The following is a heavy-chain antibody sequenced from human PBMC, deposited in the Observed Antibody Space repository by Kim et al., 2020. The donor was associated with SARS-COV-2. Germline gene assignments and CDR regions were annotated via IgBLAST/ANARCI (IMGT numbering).Heavy chain of an antibody. J-gene: IGHJ6*02. V-gene: IGHV1-2*04. Sequence: ASVKVSCKASGYTFTGYYMHWVRQAPGQGLEWMGWINPNSGGTNYAQKFQGWVTMTRDTSISTAYMELSRLRSDDTAVYYCARGGPLVGVVVPQLGYYYYGMDVWGQGTTFTVSS. CDR3: ARGGPLVGVVVPQLGYYYYGMDV. CDR2: INPNSGGT. D-gene: IGHD2-15*01. CDR1: GYTFTGYY.